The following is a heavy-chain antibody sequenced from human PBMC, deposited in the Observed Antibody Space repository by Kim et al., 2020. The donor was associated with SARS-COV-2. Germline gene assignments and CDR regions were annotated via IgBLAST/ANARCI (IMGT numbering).Heavy chain of an antibody. J-gene: IGHJ1*01. Sequence: ASVKVSCKASGYTFTSYGISWVRQAPGQGLEWMGWISAYNGNTNYAQKLQGRVTMTTDTSTSTAYMELRSLRSDDTAVYYCARAYGPGTAPLGYFQHWGQGTLVTVSS. CDR2: ISAYNGNT. D-gene: IGHD3-10*01. CDR1: GYTFTSYG. V-gene: IGHV1-18*04. CDR3: ARAYGPGTAPLGYFQH.